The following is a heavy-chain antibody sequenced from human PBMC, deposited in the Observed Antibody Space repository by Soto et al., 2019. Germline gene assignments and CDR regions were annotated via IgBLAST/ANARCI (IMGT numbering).Heavy chain of an antibody. CDR1: GFTFSSYW. V-gene: IGHV3-7*01. Sequence: GGSLRLSCAASGFTFSSYWMSWVRQAPGKGLEWVANIKQDGSEKYYVDSVKGRFTISRDNAKNSLYLQMNSLRAEDTAVYYCARDWRRSVTTTDYWGQGTLVTVSS. CDR2: IKQDGSEK. D-gene: IGHD4-17*01. J-gene: IGHJ4*02. CDR3: ARDWRRSVTTTDY.